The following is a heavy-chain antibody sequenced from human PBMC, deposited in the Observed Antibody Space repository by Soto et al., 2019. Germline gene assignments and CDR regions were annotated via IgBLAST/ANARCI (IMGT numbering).Heavy chain of an antibody. CDR2: IITILGIA. J-gene: IGHJ6*02. D-gene: IGHD3-16*01. CDR3: ARGGLPTPYYYYGMDV. V-gene: IGHV1-69*02. Sequence: QVQLVQSGAEVKKPGSSVKVSCKASGGTFSSYTISWVRQAPGQGLEWMGRIITILGIANYAQKFQGRVTITADKSTSPAYMELSSLRSEDTAVDYCARGGLPTPYYYYGMDVWLQGTTVTVSS. CDR1: GGTFSSYT.